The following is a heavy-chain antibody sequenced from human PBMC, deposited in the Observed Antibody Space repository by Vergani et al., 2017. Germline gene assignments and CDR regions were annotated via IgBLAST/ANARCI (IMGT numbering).Heavy chain of an antibody. D-gene: IGHD3-22*01. CDR2: IHPADSDT. CDR3: ARLYGRDSSGSKCVDY. V-gene: IGHV5-51*01. Sequence: EVPLVQSGAEVKKPGESLKISCQISGYSFTNYWIGWVRQMPGKGLEWMGIIHPADSDTRYSPSFQGQVTISVDKSISTAYLQRSSLRASDSAMYYCARLYGRDSSGSKCVDYWGQGTLVTVSS. CDR1: GYSFTNYW. J-gene: IGHJ4*02.